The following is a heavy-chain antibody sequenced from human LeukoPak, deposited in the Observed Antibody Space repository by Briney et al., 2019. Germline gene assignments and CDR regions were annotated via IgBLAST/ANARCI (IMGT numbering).Heavy chain of an antibody. J-gene: IGHJ2*01. CDR2: INVVNANT. Sequence: GASVKVSCKASGYTFTSYAMQWVRQAPGQRLEWMGWINVVNANTKYSQKFQGSVTITRDTSASTAYMELSSLRSEDTAVYYCARSFTGGYDRRYFDVWGRGTLVTVSS. CDR1: GYTFTSYA. CDR3: ARSFTGGYDRRYFDV. D-gene: IGHD3-22*01. V-gene: IGHV1-3*01.